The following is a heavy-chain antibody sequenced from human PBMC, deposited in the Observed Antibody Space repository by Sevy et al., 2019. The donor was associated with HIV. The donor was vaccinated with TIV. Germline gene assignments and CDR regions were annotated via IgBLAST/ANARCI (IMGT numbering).Heavy chain of an antibody. D-gene: IGHD3-3*01. CDR1: GFTFSNAW. CDR3: TTPSEFGSGYLSYAFEN. Sequence: GGSLRLSCAASGFTFSNAWMSWVRQAPGKGLEWVGRIKSKTDGGTTDYAAPGKGRFTIPRDDSKNTVYLQMNSLKTEETAVYYGTTPSEFGSGYLSYAFENWGQGTMVTVSS. V-gene: IGHV3-15*01. CDR2: IKSKTDGGTT. J-gene: IGHJ3*02.